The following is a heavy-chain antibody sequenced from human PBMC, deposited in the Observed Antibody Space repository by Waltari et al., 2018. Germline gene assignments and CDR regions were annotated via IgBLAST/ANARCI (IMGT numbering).Heavy chain of an antibody. V-gene: IGHV4-59*01. CDR2: IYYSGGT. J-gene: IGHJ4*02. CDR3: ARGAYSSNARGPRFDY. Sequence: QVQLQESGPGLVKPSETLSLTCTVSGGSISSYYWSWIRQPPGKGLEWIGYIYYSGGTNYNPSLKSRVTISVDTSKNQFSLKLSSVTAADTAVYYCARGAYSSNARGPRFDYWGQGTLVTVSS. CDR1: GGSISSYY. D-gene: IGHD6-13*01.